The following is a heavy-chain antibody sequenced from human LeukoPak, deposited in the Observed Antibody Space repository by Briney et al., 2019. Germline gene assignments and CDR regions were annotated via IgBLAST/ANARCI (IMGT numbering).Heavy chain of an antibody. V-gene: IGHV3-30-3*01. D-gene: IGHD1-26*01. J-gene: IGHJ3*02. CDR2: ISYDGSNK. Sequence: GSLRLSCAASGFTFSSYAMHWVRQAPGKGLEWVAVISYDGSNKYYADSVKGRFTISRDNSKNTLYLQMNSLRAEDTAVYYCARDRGPYSGSTEGAFDIWGQGTMVTVSS. CDR3: ARDRGPYSGSTEGAFDI. CDR1: GFTFSSYA.